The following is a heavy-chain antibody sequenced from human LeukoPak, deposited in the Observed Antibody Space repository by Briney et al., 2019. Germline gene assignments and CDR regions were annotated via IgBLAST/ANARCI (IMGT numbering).Heavy chain of an antibody. J-gene: IGHJ6*03. D-gene: IGHD6-25*01. CDR2: IIPIFGTA. V-gene: IGHV1-69*13. CDR3: ARVPSGLDPSYYYYYMDV. Sequence: ASVKVSCKASGGTFSSYAISWVRQAPGQGLEWMGGIIPIFGTANYAQKFRGRVTITADESTSTAYMELSSLRSEDTAVYYCARVPSGLDPSYYYYYMDVWGKGTTVTVSS. CDR1: GGTFSSYA.